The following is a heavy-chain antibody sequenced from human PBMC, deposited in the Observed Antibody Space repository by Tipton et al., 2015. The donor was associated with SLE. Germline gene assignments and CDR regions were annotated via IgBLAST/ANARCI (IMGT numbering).Heavy chain of an antibody. CDR1: GGSISSGGYY. V-gene: IGHV4-39*07. Sequence: TLSLTCTVSGGSISSGGYYWSWIRQPPGKGLEWIGSIYYSGSTYYNPSLKSRVTISVDTSKNQFSLKLSSVTAADTAVYYCARTAWEQQLPPDDYWGQGTLVTVSS. D-gene: IGHD6-13*01. CDR2: IYYSGST. J-gene: IGHJ4*02. CDR3: ARTAWEQQLPPDDY.